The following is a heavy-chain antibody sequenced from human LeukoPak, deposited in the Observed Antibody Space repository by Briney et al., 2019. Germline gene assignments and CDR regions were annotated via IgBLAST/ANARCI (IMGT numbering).Heavy chain of an antibody. CDR2: TSSSGETT. D-gene: IGHD3-22*01. CDR3: AKDRPNYYGTNGHYYRRDGDC. J-gene: IGHJ4*02. Sequence: GGSLRLSCAASGFTVSSNYMSWVRQAAGKGLEWVSSTSSSGETTYYADSVKGRFTISRDNSRNTLHLQMNSLRAEDTAVYYCAKDRPNYYGTNGHYYRRDGDCWGQGTLVTVSS. CDR1: GFTVSSNY. V-gene: IGHV3-23*01.